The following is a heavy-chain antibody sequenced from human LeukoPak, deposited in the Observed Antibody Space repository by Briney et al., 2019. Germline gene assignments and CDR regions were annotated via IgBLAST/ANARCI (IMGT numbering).Heavy chain of an antibody. J-gene: IGHJ4*02. CDR2: IQFDGSNE. CDR3: ARVQVPVDTVMVAFDY. D-gene: IGHD5-18*01. Sequence: QPGGSLRLSCTASGFIFSTYGMHWVRQAPGKGLEWVAFIQFDGSNEYYADSVKGRFTISRDNAKNSLYLQMNSLRAEDTAVYYCARVQVPVDTVMVAFDYWGQGTLVTVSS. CDR1: GFIFSTYG. V-gene: IGHV3-30*02.